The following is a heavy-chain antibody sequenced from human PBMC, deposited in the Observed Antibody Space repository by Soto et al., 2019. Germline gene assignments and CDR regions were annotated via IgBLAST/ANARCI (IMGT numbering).Heavy chain of an antibody. J-gene: IGHJ5*02. CDR3: ARRMNGLRYFDWLSDANWFDP. D-gene: IGHD3-9*01. V-gene: IGHV4-39*01. Sequence: PSETLSLTXTVSGGSISSSSYYWGWIRQPPGKGLEWIGSIYYSGSTYYNPSLKSRVTISVDTSKNQFSLKLSSVTAADTAVYYCARRMNGLRYFDWLSDANWFDPWGQGTLVTVSS. CDR2: IYYSGST. CDR1: GGSISSSSYY.